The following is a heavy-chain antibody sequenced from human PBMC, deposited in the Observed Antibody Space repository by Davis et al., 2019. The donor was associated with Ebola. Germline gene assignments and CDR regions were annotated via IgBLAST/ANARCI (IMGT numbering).Heavy chain of an antibody. Sequence: PGGSLRLSCKDSEDSFTSHWIGWVRQMPGKGLDWMGIIYTGDSDTRYSPSFRGQVTISADKSTRSAYLQWGSLKASDTAMYYCASLRRTITGMDDGFDLWGQGTMVTVSS. CDR1: EDSFTSHW. J-gene: IGHJ3*01. D-gene: IGHD1-20*01. CDR2: IYTGDSDT. CDR3: ASLRRTITGMDDGFDL. V-gene: IGHV5-51*01.